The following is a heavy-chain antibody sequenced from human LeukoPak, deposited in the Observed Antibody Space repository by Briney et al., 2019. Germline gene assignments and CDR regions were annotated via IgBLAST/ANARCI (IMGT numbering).Heavy chain of an antibody. Sequence: SVKLSCKASGYTFTGYYMHWVRQAPGQGLEWMGWINPNSGGTSYAQTFQGRVTMTRDTSVPTAYMELSRLRSDDTAVYYCARYSGYDEPFEYWGQGTLVTVSS. CDR2: INPNSGGT. V-gene: IGHV1-2*02. J-gene: IGHJ4*02. CDR1: GYTFTGYY. CDR3: ARYSGYDEPFEY. D-gene: IGHD5-12*01.